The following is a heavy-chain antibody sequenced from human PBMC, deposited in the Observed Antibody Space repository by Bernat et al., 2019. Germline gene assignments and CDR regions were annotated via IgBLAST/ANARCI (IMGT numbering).Heavy chain of an antibody. D-gene: IGHD3-22*01. CDR2: IGGSRPNT. CDR1: GFTFSSYA. J-gene: IGHJ4*02. Sequence: VQLVESGGGVVQPGRSLRLSCAASGFTFSSYAMHWVRQAPGKGLEWVAGIGGSRPNTFYADSVRGRFTISRDNSKNTLYLQMNSLRAEDTAVYYCAKDFYYDSSGYYYGAPSTPALYFDYWGQGTLVTVSS. V-gene: IGHV3-23*04. CDR3: AKDFYYDSSGYYYGAPSTPALYFDY.